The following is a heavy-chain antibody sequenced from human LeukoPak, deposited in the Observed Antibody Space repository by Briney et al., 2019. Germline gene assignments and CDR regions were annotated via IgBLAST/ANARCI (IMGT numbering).Heavy chain of an antibody. CDR1: GFTFDDYG. CDR2: INWNGGST. J-gene: IGHJ4*02. Sequence: GGSLRLSCAASGFTFDDYGMSWVRQAPGKGLEWVSGINWNGGSTGYADSVKGRFTISRDNAKNSLYLQKNSLRAEDTALYHCTRAPPTTTDYGDYLTRWDYFDYWGQGTLVTVSS. D-gene: IGHD4-17*01. V-gene: IGHV3-20*01. CDR3: TRAPPTTTDYGDYLTRWDYFDY.